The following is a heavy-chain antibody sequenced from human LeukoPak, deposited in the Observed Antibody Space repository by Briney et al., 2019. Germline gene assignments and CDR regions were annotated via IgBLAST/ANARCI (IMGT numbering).Heavy chain of an antibody. CDR2: IIPIFGTA. Sequence: SVKVSCKASGGTFSSYAISWVRQAPGQGLEWMGGIIPIFGTANYAQKFQGRVTITADESTSTAYMELSSLRSEDTAVYYCASTPGGITIFGVVMEGYYYYYMDVWGKGTTVTVSS. D-gene: IGHD3-3*01. V-gene: IGHV1-69*13. CDR1: GGTFSSYA. J-gene: IGHJ6*03. CDR3: ASTPGGITIFGVVMEGYYYYYMDV.